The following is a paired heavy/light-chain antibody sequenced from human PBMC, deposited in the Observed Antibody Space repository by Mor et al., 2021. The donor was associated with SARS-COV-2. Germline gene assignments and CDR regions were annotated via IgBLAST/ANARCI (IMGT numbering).Light chain of an antibody. V-gene: IGKV1-5*03. CDR3: QQYNSYPWT. CDR2: EAS. J-gene: IGKJ1*01. Sequence: DIQMTQSPSTLSASVGDRVTITCRASQSIRSWLAWYQQKPGKAPNLLIYEASSLQSGVPSRFSGSGSGTEFTLAIGSLQPDDFATYYCQQYNSYPWTFGQGTKVEIK. CDR1: QSIRSW.
Heavy chain of an antibody. D-gene: IGHD2-21*01. J-gene: IGHJ3*02. Sequence: QVQLQQWGAGLLKPSETLSLTCAVYGGSFSGYYWSWIRQPPGKGLEWIGEINHSGSTNYDPSLKSRVTISVDTSKNQFSLKLSSVTAADTAVYYCAREKGLLDAFDIWGQGTMVTVSS. CDR3: AREKGLLDAFDI. CDR1: GGSFSGYY. CDR2: INHSGST. V-gene: IGHV4-34*01.